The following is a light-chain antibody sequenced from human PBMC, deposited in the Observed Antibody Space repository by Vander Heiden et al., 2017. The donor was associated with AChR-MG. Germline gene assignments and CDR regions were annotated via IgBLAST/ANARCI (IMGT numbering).Light chain of an antibody. J-gene: IGLJ2*01. V-gene: IGLV1-40*01. CDR1: SSNLRAGND. CDR2: ENN. CDR3: QSFDNSLSGQGV. Sequence: QSVLTQPPSVSAALGQRVTISCTGSSSNLRAGNDVHWYQRLPGTAPKLLIYENNNRPSGVPDRCSGSNSGTSASLAIAGLQAEDEADYYCQSFDNSLSGQGVFGGGTKLTVL.